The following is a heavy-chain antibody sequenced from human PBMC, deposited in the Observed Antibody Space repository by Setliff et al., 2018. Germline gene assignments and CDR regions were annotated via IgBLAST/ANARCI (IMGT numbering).Heavy chain of an antibody. CDR3: ARLALTGYDTSGYYYALDYYYYMDV. Sequence: PGGSLRLSCAASGFTFSSYAMTWVRQAPGKGLEWVSGISNSGSGGRTFYADSVKGRFTISRDNSKNTLYMQMSSLRAEDTAVYYCARLALTGYDTSGYYYALDYYYYMDVWGKGTTVTVSS. D-gene: IGHD3-22*01. V-gene: IGHV3-23*01. CDR2: ISNSGSGGRT. CDR1: GFTFSSYA. J-gene: IGHJ6*03.